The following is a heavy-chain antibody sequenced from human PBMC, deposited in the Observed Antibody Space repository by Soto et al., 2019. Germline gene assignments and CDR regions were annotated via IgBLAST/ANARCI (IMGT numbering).Heavy chain of an antibody. V-gene: IGHV4-34*01. D-gene: IGHD6-13*01. CDR1: GGSFSGYY. Sequence: PSETLSLTCAVYGGSFSGYYWSWIRQPPGKGLEWIGEINHSGSTNYNPSLKSRVTISVDTSKNQFSLKLSSVTAADTAVYYCARDQLVGYYYYGMDVWGQGTTVTVSS. CDR2: INHSGST. J-gene: IGHJ6*02. CDR3: ARDQLVGYYYYGMDV.